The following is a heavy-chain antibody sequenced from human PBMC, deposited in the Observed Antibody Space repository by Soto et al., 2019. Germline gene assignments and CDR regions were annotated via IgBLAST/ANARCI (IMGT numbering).Heavy chain of an antibody. D-gene: IGHD3-22*01. CDR2: TYYRSKWYN. CDR3: ARDPNYYDSSGYHWFDP. Sequence: SQTLSLTCAISGDSVSSNSAAWNWIRRSPSRGLEWLGRTYYRSKWYNDYAVSVKSRITINPDTSKNQFSLQLNSVTPEDTAVYYCARDPNYYDSSGYHWFDPWGQGTLVTVSS. J-gene: IGHJ5*02. CDR1: GDSVSSNSAA. V-gene: IGHV6-1*01.